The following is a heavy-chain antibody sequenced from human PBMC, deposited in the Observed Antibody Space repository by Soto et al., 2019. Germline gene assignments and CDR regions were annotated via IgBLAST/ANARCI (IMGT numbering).Heavy chain of an antibody. J-gene: IGHJ4*02. CDR2: IHYSGNT. Sequence: SETLSLTCTVPGGSISNNYWSWIRQPPGKGLEWVGYIHYSGNTNYNPSLKSRVTMSVDTSKNQFSLKLSSVTAADTAVYHCARLNYGSFRYWGQGILVTVSS. D-gene: IGHD4-17*01. CDR3: ARLNYGSFRY. CDR1: GGSISNNY. V-gene: IGHV4-59*08.